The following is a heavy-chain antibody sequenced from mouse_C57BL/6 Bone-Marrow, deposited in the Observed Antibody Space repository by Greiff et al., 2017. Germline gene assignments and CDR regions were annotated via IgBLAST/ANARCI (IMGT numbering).Heavy chain of an antibody. V-gene: IGHV1-7*01. Sequence: QVQLQQSGAELAIPGASVKLSCKASGYTFTSSWMHWVKQRPGQGLEWIGYINPSSGYTKYNQKFKDKATLTADKSSRIAYMQLSSLTYEDSACYYCAKLKGYYGAHCYFAVWGTGTTGTVSS. CDR2: INPSSGYT. CDR1: GYTFTSSW. J-gene: IGHJ1*03. D-gene: IGHD1-2*01. CDR3: AKLKGYYGAHCYFAV.